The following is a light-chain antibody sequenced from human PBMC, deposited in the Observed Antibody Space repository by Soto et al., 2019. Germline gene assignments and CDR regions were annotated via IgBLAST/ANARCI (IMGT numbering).Light chain of an antibody. J-gene: IGLJ3*02. CDR1: SGSVSTSYF. V-gene: IGLV8-61*01. Sequence: QTVVTQEPSFSVSPGRTVTLTCGLSSGSVSTSYFPSWYQQTPGQPPRTLIYRTNTRSSGVPDRFSGSILGNKAALTITGDQADDESDYYCVLFMGSGIWMFGGGTELTVL. CDR2: RTN. CDR3: VLFMGSGIWM.